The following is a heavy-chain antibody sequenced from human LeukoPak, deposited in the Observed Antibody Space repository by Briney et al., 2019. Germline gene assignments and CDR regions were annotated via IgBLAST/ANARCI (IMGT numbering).Heavy chain of an antibody. CDR2: ISAYNGNT. CDR3: VRASGIAAAGDLFRY. J-gene: IGHJ4*02. D-gene: IGHD6-13*01. Sequence: ASVKVSCKASGGTFSSYAISWVRQAPGQGLEWMGWISAYNGNTNYAQKLQGRVTMTTDTSTSTAYMELRSLRSDDTAVYYCVRASGIAAAGDLFRYWGQGTLVTVSS. CDR1: GGTFSSYA. V-gene: IGHV1-18*01.